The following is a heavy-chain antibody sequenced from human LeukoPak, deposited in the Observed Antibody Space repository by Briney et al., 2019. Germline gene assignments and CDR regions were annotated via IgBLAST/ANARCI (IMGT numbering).Heavy chain of an antibody. Sequence: GGSLRLSCAASGFTFSSYAMHWVRQAPGKGLEWVAVISYDGSNKYYADSVEGRFTISRDNSKNTLYLQMNSLRAEDTAVYYCARVSDSSSWYPSYYFDYWGQGTLVTVSS. CDR1: GFTFSSYA. CDR3: ARVSDSSSWYPSYYFDY. CDR2: ISYDGSNK. D-gene: IGHD6-13*01. V-gene: IGHV3-30-3*01. J-gene: IGHJ4*02.